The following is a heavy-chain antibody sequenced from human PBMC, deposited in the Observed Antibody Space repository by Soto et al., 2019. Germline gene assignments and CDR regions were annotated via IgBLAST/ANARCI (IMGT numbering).Heavy chain of an antibody. CDR2: IIPILGIA. V-gene: IGHV1-69*02. CDR1: GGTFSSYT. D-gene: IGHD3-10*01. J-gene: IGHJ5*02. CDR3: ANDVRGVTFDT. Sequence: QVQLVQSGAEVKKPGSSVKVSCKASGGTFSSYTIRWVRQAPGQGLEWKGRIIPILGIANYAQKFQGRVLITADKTTSSAYMELSNLRYEDAAEYYCANDVRGVTFDTWGQGTLVNVSS.